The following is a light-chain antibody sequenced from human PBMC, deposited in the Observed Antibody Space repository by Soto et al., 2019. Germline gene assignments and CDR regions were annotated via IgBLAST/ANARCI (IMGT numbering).Light chain of an antibody. CDR2: EVS. CDR3: SSYTSSSTLYG. Sequence: QSVLTQPASVSGSPGQSITISCTGTSSDVGGYNYVSWYQQHPGKAPKLMIYEVSNRPSGVSNRFSGSKSGNTASLTISGLQAADEADYYCSSYTSSSTLYGFGTGTKVTVL. V-gene: IGLV2-14*01. J-gene: IGLJ1*01. CDR1: SSDVGGYNY.